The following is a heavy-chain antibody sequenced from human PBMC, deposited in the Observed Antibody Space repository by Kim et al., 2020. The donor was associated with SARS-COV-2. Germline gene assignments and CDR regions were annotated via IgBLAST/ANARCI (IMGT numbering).Heavy chain of an antibody. CDR3: ARVGTGCSGGSCYFVVRSYYFDY. CDR1: GFTFSSYS. V-gene: IGHV3-48*02. D-gene: IGHD2-15*01. CDR2: ISSSSSTI. J-gene: IGHJ4*02. Sequence: GGSLRLSCAASGFTFSSYSMNWVRQAPGKGLEWVSYISSSSSTIYYADSVKGRFTISRDNAKNSLYLQMNSLRDEDTAVYYCARVGTGCSGGSCYFVVRSYYFDYWGQGTLVTVSS.